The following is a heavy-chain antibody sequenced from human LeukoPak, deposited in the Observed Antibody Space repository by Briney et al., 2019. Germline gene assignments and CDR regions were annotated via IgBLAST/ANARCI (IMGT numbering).Heavy chain of an antibody. CDR3: AKDIVGSAMTGTDY. J-gene: IGHJ4*02. V-gene: IGHV3-9*01. D-gene: IGHD1-1*01. Sequence: SLRLSCAASGFDFDDYAMQWVRQAPGKGLEWVSGISWNSNTKGYADSVKGRFTISRDNAKHSLYLQMDSLRPEDTALYYCAKDIVGSAMTGTDYWGQGTLVTVSS. CDR1: GFDFDDYA. CDR2: ISWNSNTK.